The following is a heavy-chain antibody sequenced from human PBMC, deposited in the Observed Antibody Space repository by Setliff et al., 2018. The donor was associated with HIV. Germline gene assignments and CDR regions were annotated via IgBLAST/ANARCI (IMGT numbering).Heavy chain of an antibody. J-gene: IGHJ4*02. D-gene: IGHD4-17*01. CDR1: GFTFRKYA. CDR3: AKDPTQVDGDYSGLYIDH. CDR2: IYAGGSSK. Sequence: QSGGSLRLSCAASGFTFRKYAMNWIRQAPGKGLEWVAIIYAGGSSKYYSDSVKARFTISRDDSKNMTFLQMSNLRPEDTAVYSCAKDPTQVDGDYSGLYIDHWGLGTLVTVSS. V-gene: IGHV3-23*03.